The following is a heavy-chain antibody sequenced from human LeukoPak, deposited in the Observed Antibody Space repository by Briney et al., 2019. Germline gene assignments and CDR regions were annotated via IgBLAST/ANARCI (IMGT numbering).Heavy chain of an antibody. CDR2: INPNSGDT. CDR3: ARGPGRARFDP. J-gene: IGHJ5*02. CDR1: GYTFIGYY. V-gene: IGHV1-2*02. Sequence: ASVKVSCKASGYTFIGYYIHWVRQAPGQGLEWMGWINPNSGDTKYEQKFQGRVTMTRDTSISTAYMELSRLTSDDTSVYYCARGPGRARFDPWGQGTLVTVSS. D-gene: IGHD3-10*01.